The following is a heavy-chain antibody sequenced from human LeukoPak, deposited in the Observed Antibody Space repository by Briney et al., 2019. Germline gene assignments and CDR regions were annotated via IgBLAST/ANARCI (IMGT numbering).Heavy chain of an antibody. CDR3: ARDYYDYVWGSYRYGYFDL. V-gene: IGHV4-30-2*01. D-gene: IGHD3-16*02. J-gene: IGHJ2*01. CDR2: IYHSGST. Sequence: SETLSLTCTVSGGSISSGGYYWSWIRQPPGKGLEWIGYIYHSGSTNYNPSLKSRVTISVDKSKNQFSLKLSSVTAADTAVYYCARDYYDYVWGSYRYGYFDLWGRGTLVTVSS. CDR1: GGSISSGGYY.